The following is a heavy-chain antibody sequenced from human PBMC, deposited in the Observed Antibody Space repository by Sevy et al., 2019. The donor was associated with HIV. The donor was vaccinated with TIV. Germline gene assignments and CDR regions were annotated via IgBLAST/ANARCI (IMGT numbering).Heavy chain of an antibody. V-gene: IGHV3-30*02. D-gene: IGHD2-8*02. J-gene: IGHJ3*02. CDR2: KRNDGSHE. Sequence: GGSLRLSCTASGFTFSNHAMHWVRQGPDKGPEWVAFKRNDGSHEYYADSVKGRFTISRDNSKNTLYLQMNSLRPEDTAVYYCARDRKVLLVVYAIPFDAFDIWGQGTMVTVSS. CDR1: GFTFSNHA. CDR3: ARDRKVLLVVYAIPFDAFDI.